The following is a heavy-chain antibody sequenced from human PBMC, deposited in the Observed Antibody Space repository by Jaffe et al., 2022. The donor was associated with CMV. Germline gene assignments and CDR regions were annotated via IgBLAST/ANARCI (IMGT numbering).Heavy chain of an antibody. V-gene: IGHV3-23*01. CDR3: AKDREWARTGRVRGGAFDI. CDR2: ISGSGGST. J-gene: IGHJ3*02. Sequence: EVQLLESGGGLVQPGGSLRLSCAASGFTFSSYAMSWVRQAPGKGLEWVSAISGSGGSTYYADSVKGRFTISRDNSKNTLYLQMNSLRAEDTAVYYCAKDREWARTGRVRGGAFDIWGQGTMVTVSS. D-gene: IGHD3-10*01. CDR1: GFTFSSYA.